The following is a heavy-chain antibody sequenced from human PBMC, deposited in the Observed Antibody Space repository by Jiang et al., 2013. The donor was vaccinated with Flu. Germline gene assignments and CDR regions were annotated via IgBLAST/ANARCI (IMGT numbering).Heavy chain of an antibody. CDR3: ARDLPYDSSGYPLGADAFDI. V-gene: IGHV1-69*01. Sequence: GTFSSYAISWVRQAPGQGLEWMGGIIPIFGTANYAQKFQGRVTITADESTSTAYMELSSLRSEDTAVYYCARDLPYDSSGYPLGADAFDIWGQGTMVTVSS. CDR1: GTFSSYA. D-gene: IGHD3-22*01. CDR2: IIPIFGTA. J-gene: IGHJ3*02.